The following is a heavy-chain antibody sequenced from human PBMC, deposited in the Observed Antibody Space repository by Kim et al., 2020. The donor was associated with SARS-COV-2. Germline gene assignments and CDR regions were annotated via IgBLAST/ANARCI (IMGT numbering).Heavy chain of an antibody. CDR1: GYTFTSYA. CDR2: INAGNGNT. CDR3: AMSGGSGWDLFDY. V-gene: IGHV1-3*01. J-gene: IGHJ4*02. Sequence: ASVKVSCKASGYTFTSYAMHWVRQAPGQRLEWMGWINAGNGNTKYSQKFQGRVTITRDTSASTAYMELSSLRSEDTAVYYCAMSGGSGWDLFDYWGQGTLVTVSS. D-gene: IGHD6-19*01.